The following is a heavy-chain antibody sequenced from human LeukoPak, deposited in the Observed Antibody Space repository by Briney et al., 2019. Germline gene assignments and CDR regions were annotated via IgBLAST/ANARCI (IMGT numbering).Heavy chain of an antibody. Sequence: SETLSLSCTVSGGSISIYYWCWIRQPPGEGLEWSWYIYNKESTNYNPSLKSRVTISVDTSKIQFSLKLRSVTAADTAVYYCARDRPGIAVAGDAFDIWGQGTMVTVSS. CDR2: IYNKEST. V-gene: IGHV4-59*01. D-gene: IGHD6-19*01. CDR1: GGSISIYY. J-gene: IGHJ3*02. CDR3: ARDRPGIAVAGDAFDI.